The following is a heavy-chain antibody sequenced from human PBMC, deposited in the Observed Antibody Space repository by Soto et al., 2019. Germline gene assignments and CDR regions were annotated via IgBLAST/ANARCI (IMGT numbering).Heavy chain of an antibody. Sequence: VQLVESGGDLIQPGRSLRLSCATSGFALSGSAMHWVRLVPGGGLEWVSGMYSSGDVGYADSVQGRFIMSRDVARNSLYLQMNSLQADDTALYYCVKDNLSGGADVWGQGTTVIVSS. V-gene: IGHV3-9*01. J-gene: IGHJ6*02. CDR1: GFALSGSA. CDR3: VKDNLSGGADV. CDR2: MYSSGDV. D-gene: IGHD3-10*02.